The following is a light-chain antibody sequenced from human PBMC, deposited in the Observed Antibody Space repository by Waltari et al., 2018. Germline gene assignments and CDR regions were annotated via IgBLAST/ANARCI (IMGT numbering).Light chain of an antibody. J-gene: IGLJ2*01. Sequence: QSALTQPASVSGSPGPSITISCPAVTSDVGGDDLISWYQQHPGEAPRLLLYEVTTRPSGVSNRFSGSKSGTTASLTISGLQAEDEASYYCTSYTAKTLLFGGGTKLTVL. V-gene: IGLV2-14*03. CDR1: TSDVGGDDL. CDR2: EVT. CDR3: TSYTAKTLL.